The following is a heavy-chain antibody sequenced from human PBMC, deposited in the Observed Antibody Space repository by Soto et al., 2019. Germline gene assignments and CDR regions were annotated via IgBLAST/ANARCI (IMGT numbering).Heavy chain of an antibody. CDR1: GFTFSSYG. CDR3: ANVGWKESYSYDSSLDY. V-gene: IGHV3-30*18. J-gene: IGHJ4*02. D-gene: IGHD3-22*01. Sequence: PGGSLRLSCAASGFTFSSYGMHWVRQAPGKGLEWVAVISYDGSNKYYADSVKGRFTISRDNSKNTLYLQMSSLRAEDTAVYYCANVGWKESYSYDSSLDYWGQGTLVTVSS. CDR2: ISYDGSNK.